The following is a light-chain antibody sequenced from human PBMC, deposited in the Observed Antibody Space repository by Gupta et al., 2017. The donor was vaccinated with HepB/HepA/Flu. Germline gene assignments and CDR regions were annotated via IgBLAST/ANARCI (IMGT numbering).Light chain of an antibody. Sequence: IVMTQSPSPLSVYPGERATLSCRASQSVTNNYLAWYQQKPGQAPRLLIYGASSRATGIPARFSGSGSGTEFTLTISSLQSEDFAIYYCQQYVNWPLTFGGGTKVEIK. CDR3: QQYVNWPLT. V-gene: IGKV3-15*01. J-gene: IGKJ4*01. CDR1: QSVTNN. CDR2: GAS.